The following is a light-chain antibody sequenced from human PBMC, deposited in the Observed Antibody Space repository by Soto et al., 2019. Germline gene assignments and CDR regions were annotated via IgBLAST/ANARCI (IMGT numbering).Light chain of an antibody. J-gene: IGKJ4*01. CDR1: QSVNSN. V-gene: IGKV3-15*01. CDR3: QQYNAWPLT. Sequence: IVMTQSPATLSVSPGERVTLSCRASQSVNSNLAWYQQKPGQTPKLLLYVASTRATGIPARFSGSGSGTEFTLTISSLQSEDFAIYYCQQYNAWPLTFGGGNKVEFK. CDR2: VAS.